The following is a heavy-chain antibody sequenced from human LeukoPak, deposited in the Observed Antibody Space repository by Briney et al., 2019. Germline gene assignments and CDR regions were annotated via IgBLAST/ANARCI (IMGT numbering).Heavy chain of an antibody. V-gene: IGHV4-34*01. J-gene: IGHJ2*01. D-gene: IGHD3-10*01. CDR2: INHSGST. CDR3: APYTVVRGVVRSFDL. CDR1: GGSFSGYY. Sequence: SETLSLTCAVYGGSFSGYYWSWIRQPPGEGLEWIGEINHSGSTNYNPSLKSRVTISVDTSKNQFSLKLSSVTAADTAVYYCAPYTVVRGVVRSFDLWGRGTLVTVSS.